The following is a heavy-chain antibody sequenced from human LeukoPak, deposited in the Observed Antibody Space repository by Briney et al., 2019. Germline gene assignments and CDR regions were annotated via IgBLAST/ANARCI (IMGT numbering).Heavy chain of an antibody. CDR3: ARAVAVAGTFKFDF. Sequence: SETLSLTCTVSGGSTSGNYWTWIRQPPGKGLDYIGHVFYTGSTNYSPSLKSRVTISIDTSKSHFSLKLTSVTAADTAVYYCARAVAVAGTFKFDFWGQGTLVTVSS. D-gene: IGHD6-19*01. CDR1: GGSTSGNY. V-gene: IGHV4-59*01. J-gene: IGHJ4*02. CDR2: VFYTGST.